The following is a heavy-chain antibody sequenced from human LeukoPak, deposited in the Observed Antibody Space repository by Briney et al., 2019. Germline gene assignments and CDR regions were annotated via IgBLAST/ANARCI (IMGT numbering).Heavy chain of an antibody. Sequence: PSETLSLTCAVYGGSFSGYYWGWIRQPPGKGLEWIGSIYHSGSTYYNPSLKSRVTISVDTSKNQFSLKLSSVTAADTAVYFCAGYHVYGVTPPPLGYWGQGNLVTVSS. CDR1: GGSFSGYY. CDR3: AGYHVYGVTPPPLGY. D-gene: IGHD5/OR15-5a*01. V-gene: IGHV4-38-2*01. J-gene: IGHJ4*02. CDR2: IYHSGST.